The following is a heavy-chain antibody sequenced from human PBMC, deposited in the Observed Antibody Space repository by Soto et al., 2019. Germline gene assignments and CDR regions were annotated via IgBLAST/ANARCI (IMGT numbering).Heavy chain of an antibody. CDR2: IYYIGST. D-gene: IGHD2-2*01. CDR3: ARGLRRQLLNWFDP. V-gene: IGHV4-59*01. J-gene: IGHJ5*02. CDR1: GGSISSYY. Sequence: SETLSLTCTVSGGSISSYYWSWIRQPPGKGLEWIGYIYYIGSTNYNPSLKSRVTISVDTSKNQFSLKLSSVTAADTAVYYCARGLRRQLLNWFDPWGQGXLVTVYS.